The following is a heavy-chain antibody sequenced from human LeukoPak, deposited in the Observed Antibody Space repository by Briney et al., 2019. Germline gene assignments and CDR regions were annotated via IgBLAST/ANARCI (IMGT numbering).Heavy chain of an antibody. CDR2: INPNSGGT. Sequence: ASVKVSCKASGYTFTGYYMHWVRQAPGQGLEWMGWINPNSGGTNYAQKFQGRVTMTRDMSISTAYMELSRLRSDDTAVYYCARLRPILSTAAGTSGWFDPWGQGTLVTVSS. J-gene: IGHJ5*02. CDR3: ARLRPILSTAAGTSGWFDP. V-gene: IGHV1-2*02. D-gene: IGHD6-13*01. CDR1: GYTFTGYY.